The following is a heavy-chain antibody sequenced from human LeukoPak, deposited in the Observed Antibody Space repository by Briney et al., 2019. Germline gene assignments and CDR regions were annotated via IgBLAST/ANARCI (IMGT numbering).Heavy chain of an antibody. V-gene: IGHV1-69*01. CDR3: ASGTPPNYYYYYYMDV. J-gene: IGHJ6*03. CDR2: IIPIFGTA. D-gene: IGHD1-7*01. Sequence: SVKVSCKASGGTFSGYAISWVRQAPGQGLEWMGGIIPIFGTANYAQKFQGRVTITADESTSTAYMELSSLRSEDTAVYYCASGTPPNYYYYYYMDVWGKGTTVTVSS. CDR1: GGTFSGYA.